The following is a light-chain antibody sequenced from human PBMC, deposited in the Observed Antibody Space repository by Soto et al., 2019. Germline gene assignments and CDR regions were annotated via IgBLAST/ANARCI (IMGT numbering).Light chain of an antibody. CDR3: QRYDNWPLT. Sequence: EIVMTQSPATLSVSPGEGATLSCRASQSISGNLAWYQQKPGLAPRLLIYHTSTRATGVPARFSGSGSGTEFSLTISSLQSEDSAVYYCQRYDNWPLTFGGGTKVDIK. CDR1: QSISGN. J-gene: IGKJ4*01. V-gene: IGKV3-15*01. CDR2: HTS.